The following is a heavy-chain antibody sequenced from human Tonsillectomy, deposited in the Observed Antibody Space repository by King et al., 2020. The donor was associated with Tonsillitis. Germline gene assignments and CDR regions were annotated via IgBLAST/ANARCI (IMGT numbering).Heavy chain of an antibody. CDR3: ARPYSSSFWYFDL. D-gene: IGHD6-6*01. V-gene: IGHV4-59*08. CDR1: GGSITSYY. J-gene: IGHJ2*01. CDR2: VHYSGST. Sequence: VQLQESGPGLVKHSETLSLTCTVSGGSITSYYWSWIRQPPGQGLEWIGFVHYSGSTKYTPSPRSRVTMSVETSKNHFSLRLTSVTAADTAVYYCARPYSSSFWYFDLWGRGTLVTVSS.